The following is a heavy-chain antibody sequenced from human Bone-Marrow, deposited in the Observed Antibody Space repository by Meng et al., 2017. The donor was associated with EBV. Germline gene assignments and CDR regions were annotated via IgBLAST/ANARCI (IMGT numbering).Heavy chain of an antibody. V-gene: IGHV1-69*01. Sequence: QVEVVEVGGEGKKPGSAVKVPCKASGGTFSSYAISWVRQAPGQGLEWMGGIIPIFGTANYAQKFQGRVTITADESTSTAYMELSSLRSEDTAVYYCARGAVRGVIHWFDPWGQGTLVTVSS. CDR2: IIPIFGTA. CDR1: GGTFSSYA. CDR3: ARGAVRGVIHWFDP. J-gene: IGHJ5*02. D-gene: IGHD3-10*01.